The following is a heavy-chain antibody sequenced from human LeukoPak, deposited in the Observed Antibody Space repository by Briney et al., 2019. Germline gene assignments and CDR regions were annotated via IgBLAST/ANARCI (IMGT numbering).Heavy chain of an antibody. D-gene: IGHD5-18*01. CDR1: GFTFDDYA. V-gene: IGHV3-9*01. Sequence: GGSLRLSCAASGFTFDDYAMHWVRQAPGKGLEWVSGISWNSGSIGYADSVKGRFTISRDNAKNSLYLQMNSLRAEDTALYYCAKATLYSYGSWYWYFDLWGRGTLVTVSS. CDR2: ISWNSGSI. J-gene: IGHJ2*01. CDR3: AKATLYSYGSWYWYFDL.